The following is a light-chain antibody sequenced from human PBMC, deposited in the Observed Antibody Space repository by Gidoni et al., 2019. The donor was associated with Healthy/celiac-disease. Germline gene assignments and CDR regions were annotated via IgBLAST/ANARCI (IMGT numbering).Light chain of an antibody. CDR2: DVS. CDR1: SSDVGGYNY. J-gene: IGLJ3*02. CDR3: CSYAGSYTL. Sequence: QSALTQPRSVSGSPGQSVTISCTGTSSDVGGYNYVSWYQQHPGKAPKLMIYDVSKRPSGVPERCSGGEWGGGGGGGGGGVQAEDEADYYCCSYAGSYTLFGGGTKLTVL. V-gene: IGLV2-11*01.